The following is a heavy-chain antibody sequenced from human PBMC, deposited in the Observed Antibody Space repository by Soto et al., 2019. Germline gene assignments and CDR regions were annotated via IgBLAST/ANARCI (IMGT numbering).Heavy chain of an antibody. Sequence: QVQLQESGPGLVKPSETLSLPCTVSGGSISSADYYWSWIRQPPGKGLELIGYVYYRGSIYSNPSLESRIRISVDTSKNQFSLKLTSVTAADTAMYFCARVILTTKWFDSWGQGTLVTVAS. V-gene: IGHV4-30-4*01. CDR3: ARVILTTKWFDS. D-gene: IGHD3-9*01. J-gene: IGHJ5*01. CDR1: GGSISSADYY. CDR2: VYYRGSI.